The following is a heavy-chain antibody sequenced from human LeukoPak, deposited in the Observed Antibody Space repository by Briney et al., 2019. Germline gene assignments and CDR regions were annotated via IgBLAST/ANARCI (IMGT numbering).Heavy chain of an antibody. V-gene: IGHV3-21*01. D-gene: IGHD4-17*01. CDR3: AREHGRENSGVHNWFDP. CDR1: GFTFSTYS. Sequence: KPGGSLRLSCAASGFTFSTYSMNWIRQAPGKGLEWVSSISSSSSSMYYADSVKGRFTISRDNAKNSLYLQMNSLRAEDTAVYYCAREHGRENSGVHNWFDPWGQGTLVTVSS. CDR2: ISSSSSSM. J-gene: IGHJ5*02.